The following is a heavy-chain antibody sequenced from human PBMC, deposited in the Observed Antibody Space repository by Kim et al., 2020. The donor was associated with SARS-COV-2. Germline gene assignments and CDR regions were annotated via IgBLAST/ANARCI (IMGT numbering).Heavy chain of an antibody. CDR1: GFTFSSYE. CDR3: ASFFSFWLAVPDYYYGMDA. Sequence: GGSLRLSCAASGFTFSSYEMNWFRQAPGKGLEWVSYISSSGSTRYYADSVKGRFTISRDNAKNSLYLQMNSLRAEDTAVYYCASFFSFWLAVPDYYYGMDAWGQGTPVTVSS. J-gene: IGHJ6*02. CDR2: ISSSGSTR. V-gene: IGHV3-48*03. D-gene: IGHD3-3*01.